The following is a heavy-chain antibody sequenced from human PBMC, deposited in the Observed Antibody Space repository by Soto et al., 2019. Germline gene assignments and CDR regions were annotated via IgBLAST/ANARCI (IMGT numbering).Heavy chain of an antibody. J-gene: IGHJ6*02. CDR1: GFTFSGDA. CDR2: ISTTSTYI. D-gene: IGHD3-10*02. CDR3: TRDYVMDV. Sequence: GGSLRLSCAASGFTFSGDAMNWVRQSPGKGLEWVSSISTTSTYIYYADSVKGRFTISRDNANNSLHLQMNDLRAEDTAVYYCTRDYVMDVWGQGTTVTVSS. V-gene: IGHV3-21*01.